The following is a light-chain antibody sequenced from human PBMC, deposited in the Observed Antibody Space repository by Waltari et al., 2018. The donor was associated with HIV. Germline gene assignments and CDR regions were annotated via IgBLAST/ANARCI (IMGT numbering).Light chain of an antibody. CDR3: QSCYNTYRV. J-gene: IGLJ3*02. V-gene: IGLV6-57*03. Sequence: NFMLTQPHSVSESPGKTVTISCTRSSGSIGRDYVHWYQHRPGSAPSLVIYEDNQRPSGVPGRFSGSIDTSSHSASLTISGLEPEDEAYYYCQSCYNTYRVFGGGTKLTVL. CDR1: SGSIGRDY. CDR2: EDN.